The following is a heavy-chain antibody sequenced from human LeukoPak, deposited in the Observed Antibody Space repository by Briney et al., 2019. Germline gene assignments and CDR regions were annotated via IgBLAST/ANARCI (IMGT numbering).Heavy chain of an antibody. Sequence: SVKVSCKASGGTLSSYAISWVRQAPGQGLEWMGGIIPTFGTAKYAQKFQGRVTITADEFTDTAYMELSSLRSEDTAVYYCARGGPLTYYDFWSGYYPPFDYWGQGTLVTVSS. V-gene: IGHV1-69*13. CDR3: ARGGPLTYYDFWSGYYPPFDY. CDR1: GGTLSSYA. CDR2: IIPTFGTA. D-gene: IGHD3-3*01. J-gene: IGHJ4*02.